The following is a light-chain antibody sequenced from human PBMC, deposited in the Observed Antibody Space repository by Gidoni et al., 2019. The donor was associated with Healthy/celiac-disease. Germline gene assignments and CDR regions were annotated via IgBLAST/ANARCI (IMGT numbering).Light chain of an antibody. Sequence: QSALTQPRPVSGSPGQPVTISCTGTSSDVGGYNYVSWYQQHPGKAPNLMIYDVSKRPSGVPDRFSGSKSGNTASLTISGLQAEDEADYYCCSYAGSYTVVFGGGTKLTVL. CDR3: CSYAGSYTVV. J-gene: IGLJ2*01. V-gene: IGLV2-11*01. CDR1: SSDVGGYNY. CDR2: DVS.